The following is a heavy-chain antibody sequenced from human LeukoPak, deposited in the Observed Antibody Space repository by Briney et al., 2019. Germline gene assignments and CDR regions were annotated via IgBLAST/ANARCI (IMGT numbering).Heavy chain of an antibody. CDR2: IYPGDSDT. V-gene: IGHV5-51*01. CDR3: ARQPYCGGDCYFYDY. J-gene: IGHJ4*02. CDR1: GYSFTNYW. Sequence: GESLKISRKGSGYSFTNYWIGWVRQMPGKGLEWMGIIYPGDSDTRCSPSFQGQVTIPADKSISTAYLQWSSLKASDTAMYYCARQPYCGGDCYFYDYWGQGTLVTVSS. D-gene: IGHD2-21*02.